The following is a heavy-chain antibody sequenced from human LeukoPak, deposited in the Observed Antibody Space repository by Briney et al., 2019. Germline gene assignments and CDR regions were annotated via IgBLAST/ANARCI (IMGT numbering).Heavy chain of an antibody. CDR3: ARVGFPTYYYYMDV. Sequence: ASVKVSCKASGYTFTSYAMNWVRQAPGQGLEWMGWINTNTGNLTYAQGFTGRFVFSLDTSVSTAYLQISSLKAEDTAMYYCARVGFPTYYYYMDVWGKGTTVTVSS. CDR2: INTNTGNL. V-gene: IGHV7-4-1*02. D-gene: IGHD3-10*01. CDR1: GYTFTSYA. J-gene: IGHJ6*03.